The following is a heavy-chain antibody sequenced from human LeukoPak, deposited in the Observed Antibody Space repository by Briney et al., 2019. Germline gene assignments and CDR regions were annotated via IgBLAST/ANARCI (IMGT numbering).Heavy chain of an antibody. Sequence: GASVKVSCKASGYTFTGYYMHWVRQAPGQGLEWMGWINPNSGGTNYAQKFQGRVTMTRDTSISTAYMELSRLRSDDTAVYYCARAGYCSGGSCRSLDYWGQGTLVTVSS. V-gene: IGHV1-2*02. J-gene: IGHJ4*02. D-gene: IGHD2-15*01. CDR3: ARAGYCSGGSCRSLDY. CDR1: GYTFTGYY. CDR2: INPNSGGT.